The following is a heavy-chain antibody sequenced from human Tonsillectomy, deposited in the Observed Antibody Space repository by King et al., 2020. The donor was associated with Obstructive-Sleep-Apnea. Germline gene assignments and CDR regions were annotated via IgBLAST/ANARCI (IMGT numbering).Heavy chain of an antibody. CDR2: NSYDGRNK. CDR3: AIGNYYYDNSGYDY. D-gene: IGHD3-22*01. CDR1: VFSSRSYA. V-gene: IGHV3-30*04. Sequence: VQLVESGGGVVQPGRSLRLSCAASVFSSRSYAIQWVRQASGKGLEGVAVNSYDGRNKYYTDSVKGRLPTSRYNSKKTLYLQMNSLRVEETAVYYCAIGNYYYDNSGYDYWGQGTLVTVSS. J-gene: IGHJ4*02.